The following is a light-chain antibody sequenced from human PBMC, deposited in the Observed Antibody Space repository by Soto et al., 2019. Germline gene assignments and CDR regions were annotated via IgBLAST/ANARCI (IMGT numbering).Light chain of an antibody. V-gene: IGKV3-20*01. CDR3: QQYDSLPRT. CDR1: QSVSSSR. Sequence: DIVLTQSPGTLSLSPGERATLSCRASQSVSSSRLSWYQQKPGQAPRLLIYGASSRATGIPDRFSGSGSGTDFTLTISRLEPADFAVYYCQQYDSLPRTFGQGTKVDIK. J-gene: IGKJ1*01. CDR2: GAS.